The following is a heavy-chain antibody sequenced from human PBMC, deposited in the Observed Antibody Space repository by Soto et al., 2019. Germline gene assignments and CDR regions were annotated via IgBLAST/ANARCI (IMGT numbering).Heavy chain of an antibody. D-gene: IGHD6-6*01. CDR3: SRRGVEQPVQYYGMDV. Sequence: PGDSLKISCTRSRYSFTSYWISWVRHMPGKGLVWMGSIEPSDSYTNYSPSFQGHVTISADKSMSTVYLQQCSLKASDTAMYYCSRRGVEQPVQYYGMDVWGQGTTVTVSS. CDR2: IEPSDSYT. J-gene: IGHJ6*02. V-gene: IGHV5-10-1*01. CDR1: RYSFTSYW.